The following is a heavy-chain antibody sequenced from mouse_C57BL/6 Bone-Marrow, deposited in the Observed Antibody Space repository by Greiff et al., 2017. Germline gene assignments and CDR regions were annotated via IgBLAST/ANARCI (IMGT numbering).Heavy chain of an antibody. J-gene: IGHJ2*01. D-gene: IGHD1-1*01. CDR3: GRCYYGSSHY. CDR2: IYPRSGNT. CDR1: GYTFTSYG. V-gene: IGHV1-81*01. Sequence: QVQLQQSGAELVRPGASVKLSCKASGYTFTSYGISWVKQRPGQGLEWIGEIYPRSGNTYYNETFKGKATLTADTSSSTAYLQLSSLTSEDSAVYFYGRCYYGSSHYWGQGTTLTVSS.